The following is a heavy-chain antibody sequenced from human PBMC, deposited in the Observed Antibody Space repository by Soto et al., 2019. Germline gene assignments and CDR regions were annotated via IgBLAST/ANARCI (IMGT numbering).Heavy chain of an antibody. CDR1: SFTFIDFY. CDR3: ARSHCTDGICYTGVITS. CDR2: INAKNGGT. Sequence: ASVKVSCKASSFTFIDFYIHWLRQAPGQGLEWMGWINAKNGGTRYAEKFQDRVTLTRDRSVRTAYLELQRLRSDDTAVYYCARSHCTDGICYTGVITSWGQGAMVTVYS. D-gene: IGHD2-8*01. V-gene: IGHV1-2*02. J-gene: IGHJ4*02.